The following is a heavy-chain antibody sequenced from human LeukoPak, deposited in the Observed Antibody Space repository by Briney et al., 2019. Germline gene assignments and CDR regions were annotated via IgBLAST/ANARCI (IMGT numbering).Heavy chain of an antibody. CDR1: GFTFRTYW. CDR3: ARWKMELQRNAFDF. Sequence: PGGSLRLSCAASGFTFRTYWMSWHRKAPGKGPEWVADINQDGSGEYYVHSVKGRFTVSRDNAQNAVFLQMTNLRADDTAVYYCARWKMELQRNAFDFWGQGTVVTVSS. V-gene: IGHV3-7*01. D-gene: IGHD1-26*01. CDR2: INQDGSGE. J-gene: IGHJ3*01.